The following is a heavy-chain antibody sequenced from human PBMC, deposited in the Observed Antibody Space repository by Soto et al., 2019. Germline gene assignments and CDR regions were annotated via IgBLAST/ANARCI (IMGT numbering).Heavy chain of an antibody. V-gene: IGHV4-39*01. D-gene: IGHD3-10*01. CDR1: GGSITSSSYY. J-gene: IGHJ4*02. CDR2: VFSSGRT. CDR3: ARLEYYGSGSYWFFDY. Sequence: PSETLSLTCSVSGGSITSSSYYWGWIRQPPGKGLEWIGNVFSSGRTFYNSSLKSRVTISLDASNNQFSLKLTFVTAADSAVYYCARLEYYGSGSYWFFDYWGQGTLVTVSS.